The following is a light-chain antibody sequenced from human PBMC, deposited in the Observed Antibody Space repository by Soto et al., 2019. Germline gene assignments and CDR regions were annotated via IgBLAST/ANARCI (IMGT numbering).Light chain of an antibody. CDR3: QQYNTYPRT. Sequence: DVPMTQSPSTLSASVGDRVTITCRASESVSNWLAWYQQKPGKAPNLLIYKASSLESGVPSRFSGSGSGTEFTLTISSLQPDDFATYYCQQYNTYPRTFGQGTKVEIK. CDR2: KAS. V-gene: IGKV1-5*03. CDR1: ESVSNW. J-gene: IGKJ1*01.